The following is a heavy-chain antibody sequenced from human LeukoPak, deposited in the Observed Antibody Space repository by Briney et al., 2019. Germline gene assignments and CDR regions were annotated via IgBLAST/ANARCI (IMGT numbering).Heavy chain of an antibody. D-gene: IGHD3-10*01. CDR3: VRDRYYGSGSFYQMDV. CDR2: IKPNSGGT. J-gene: IGHJ6*02. Sequence: GASVKVSCKASGYTFIGYYMHWVRQAPGQGLEWMGWIKPNSGGTDYEQKFQGRVTMTRDTSISTAYMELSRLRSDDTAVYYCVRDRYYGSGSFYQMDVWGQGTTVTVSS. V-gene: IGHV1-2*02. CDR1: GYTFIGYY.